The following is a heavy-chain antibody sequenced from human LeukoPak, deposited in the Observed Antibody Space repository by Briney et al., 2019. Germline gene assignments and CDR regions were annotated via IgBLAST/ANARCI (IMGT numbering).Heavy chain of an antibody. Sequence: SETLSLTCTVSGGSISSYYWSWIRQPPGKGLEWIGYIYYSGSTYYNPSLKSRVTISVDTSKNQFSLKLSSVTAADTAVYYCARDYVTTVVTPDVYWGQGTLVTVSS. CDR3: ARDYVTTVVTPDVY. V-gene: IGHV4-59*01. J-gene: IGHJ4*02. CDR1: GGSISSYY. D-gene: IGHD4-23*01. CDR2: IYYSGST.